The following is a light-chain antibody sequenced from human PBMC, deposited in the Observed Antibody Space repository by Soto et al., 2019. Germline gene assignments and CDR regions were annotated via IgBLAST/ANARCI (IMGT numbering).Light chain of an antibody. CDR1: QSVSSY. V-gene: IGKV3-11*01. J-gene: IGKJ1*01. CDR3: QQYYNWPPWT. CDR2: DAS. Sequence: IVLTQSPATLSLSPGERATLSCRASQSVSSYLAWYQQKPGQAPRLLIYDASNRATGIPARFSGSGSGTDFTLTISSLQSEDFAVYYCQQYYNWPPWTFGQGTKVDIK.